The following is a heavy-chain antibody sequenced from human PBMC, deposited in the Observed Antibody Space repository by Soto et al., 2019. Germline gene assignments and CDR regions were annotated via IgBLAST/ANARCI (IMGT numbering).Heavy chain of an antibody. V-gene: IGHV5-51*01. J-gene: IGHJ6*02. CDR1: GYSFTSYW. CDR2: LDPGDSDT. Sequence: GESLQISCCVSGYSFTSYWIGWVRQMRGQGLEWRDTLDPGDSDTRYSPAFQGQVTIAPDKAISTAYLQWSTLKASNTAMYYCARRDDFWSGYYLFSDMDVWGQGTTVIVSS. D-gene: IGHD3-3*01. CDR3: ARRDDFWSGYYLFSDMDV.